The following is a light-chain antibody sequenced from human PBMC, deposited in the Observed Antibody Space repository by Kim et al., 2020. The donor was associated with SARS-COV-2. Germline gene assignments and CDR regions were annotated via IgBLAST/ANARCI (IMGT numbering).Light chain of an antibody. V-gene: IGKV1-5*01. CDR3: QQYNNYSPYT. Sequence: ASVGDRVSLTCRASQSISRWVAWYQQKPGRAPNLLIYDASTLETGVPSRFSGSGSGTEFTLTISSLQPDDFATYYCQQYNNYSPYTFGQGTKLEI. CDR2: DAS. CDR1: QSISRW. J-gene: IGKJ2*01.